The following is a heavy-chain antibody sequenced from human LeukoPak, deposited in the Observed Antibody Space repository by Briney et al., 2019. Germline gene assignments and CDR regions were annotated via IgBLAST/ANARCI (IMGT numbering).Heavy chain of an antibody. D-gene: IGHD6-19*01. CDR2: IHPPSGGT. J-gene: IGHJ6*03. CDR1: GYTFTDYY. Sequence: ASVKVSCKASGYTFTDYYIHWVRQAPGQGLEWMGWIHPPSGGTNYAEKLQGRVTMTRDTSISTAYMELSGLRFDDTAVYYCARGGTVVAGRLSWGPKKKKFYYYMDVWGKGTTVTVSS. V-gene: IGHV1-2*02. CDR3: ARGGTVVAGRLSWGPKKKKFYYYMDV.